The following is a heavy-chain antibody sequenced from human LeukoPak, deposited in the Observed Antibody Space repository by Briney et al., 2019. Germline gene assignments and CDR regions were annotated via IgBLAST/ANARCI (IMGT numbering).Heavy chain of an antibody. CDR2: ISGSGGST. CDR3: AKDTSEHYNGDYTRFYFGMDI. V-gene: IGHV3-23*01. D-gene: IGHD4-17*01. CDR1: GLTLRTYA. Sequence: PGRSLRLSCPASGLTLRTYAMSWIRQAPRKELEWVSAISGSGGSTYYGDSVKGRFTISRDNSKNTLYMQMNTLRAEDTALYYCAKDTSEHYNGDYTRFYFGMDIWGQGATVTVSS. J-gene: IGHJ6*02.